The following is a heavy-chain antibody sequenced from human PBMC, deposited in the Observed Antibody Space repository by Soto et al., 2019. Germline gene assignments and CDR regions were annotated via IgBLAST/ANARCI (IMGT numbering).Heavy chain of an antibody. CDR1: GYTFTSYG. Sequence: GASVKVSCKASGYTFTSYGISWVRQAPGQGLERMGWISAYNGNTNYAQKLQGRVTMTTDTSTSTAYMELRSLRSDDTAVYYCARLVVPAAKQMKRTMPLYYYYYYYGMDVWGQGTTVTVSS. CDR2: ISAYNGNT. V-gene: IGHV1-18*04. CDR3: ARLVVPAAKQMKRTMPLYYYYYYYGMDV. D-gene: IGHD2-2*01. J-gene: IGHJ6*02.